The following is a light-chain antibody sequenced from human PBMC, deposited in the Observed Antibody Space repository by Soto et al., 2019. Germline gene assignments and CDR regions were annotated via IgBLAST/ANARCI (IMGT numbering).Light chain of an antibody. CDR3: QQLKD. J-gene: IGKJ5*01. V-gene: IGKV1-5*03. CDR2: KAS. CDR1: QTISSW. Sequence: DIQMTQSPSTLSGSVGDRVTITCRASQTISSWLAWYQQKPGKAPKLLIYKASTLKSGVPSRFSGSGSGTEFTLTISSLQPEDFATYYCQQLKDFGQGTRLEIK.